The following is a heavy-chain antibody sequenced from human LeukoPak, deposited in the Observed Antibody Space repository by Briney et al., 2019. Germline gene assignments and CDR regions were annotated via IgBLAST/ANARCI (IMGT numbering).Heavy chain of an antibody. CDR1: GGSISSSSYY. CDR2: IYYSGST. V-gene: IGHV4-39*01. Sequence: PSETLSLTCTVSGGSISSSSYYWGWIRQPPGKGLEWIGSIYYSGSTYYNPSLKSRVTISVDTSKNQFSLKLSSVTAADTAVYYCARHSRSAGAIDYWGQGTLVTVSS. J-gene: IGHJ4*02. CDR3: ARHSRSAGAIDY.